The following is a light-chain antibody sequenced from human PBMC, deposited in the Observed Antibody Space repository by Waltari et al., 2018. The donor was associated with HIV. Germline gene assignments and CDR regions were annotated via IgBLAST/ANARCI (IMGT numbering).Light chain of an antibody. J-gene: IGKJ1*01. V-gene: IGKV3-15*01. CDR2: AAS. CDR1: QSVSRN. CDR3: QQYDDWPRT. Sequence: EVVMTQSPATLSVSPGERAALACRASQSVSRNLAWYQQKPGQPPRLLIDAASTRASCVPVRISGTGSGTEFTLTISSLQSEDFAVYYCQQYDDWPRTFGQGTRVEIK.